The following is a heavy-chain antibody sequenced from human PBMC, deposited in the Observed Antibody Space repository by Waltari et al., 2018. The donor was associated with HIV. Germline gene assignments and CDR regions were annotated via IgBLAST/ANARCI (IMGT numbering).Heavy chain of an antibody. V-gene: IGHV1-18*01. Sequence: QVRLVQSGAEMQKPGASVKVSCAASGYTFNTYGVSWVRQAPGQGPEWMGWISTYNGKTYYAQNVQGRVSMTTDTSTSTAHMELRDLTSDDTAVYYCARDSQVGRHNYYYYGMDVWGQGTPVTVSS. J-gene: IGHJ6*02. CDR2: ISTYNGKT. CDR1: GYTFNTYG. D-gene: IGHD1-26*01. CDR3: ARDSQVGRHNYYYYGMDV.